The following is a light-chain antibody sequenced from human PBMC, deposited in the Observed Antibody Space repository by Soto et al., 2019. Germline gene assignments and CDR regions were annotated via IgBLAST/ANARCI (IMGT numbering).Light chain of an antibody. Sequence: EIVMTQSPATLSVSPGERATLSCRASQSVSNNYLAWYQHRPGQAPRLLIYGASTRATGIPARFSGSGSGTELTLTISSLQSEDFAVYYCQQYNNWPRGTFGQGTKVDIK. J-gene: IGKJ1*01. CDR3: QQYNNWPRGT. CDR1: QSVSNN. CDR2: GAS. V-gene: IGKV3-15*01.